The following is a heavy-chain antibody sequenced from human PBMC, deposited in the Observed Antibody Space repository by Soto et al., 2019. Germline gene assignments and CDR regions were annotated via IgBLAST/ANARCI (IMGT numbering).Heavy chain of an antibody. Sequence: PGESLKISCNGSGYSFTSYWIGWVRQMPGKGLEWMGIIYPGDSDTRYSPSFQGQVTISADKSISTAYLQWSSLKASDTAMYYCARIRDWNYYYYGMDVWGQGTTVTVSS. CDR2: IYPGDSDT. D-gene: IGHD1-1*01. CDR3: ARIRDWNYYYYGMDV. V-gene: IGHV5-51*01. J-gene: IGHJ6*01. CDR1: GYSFTSYW.